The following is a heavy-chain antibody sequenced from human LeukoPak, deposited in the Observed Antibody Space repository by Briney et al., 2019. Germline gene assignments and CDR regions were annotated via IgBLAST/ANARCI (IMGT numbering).Heavy chain of an antibody. J-gene: IGHJ4*02. CDR1: GFTFNNYA. CDR2: ISGSSVNT. D-gene: IGHD3-16*01. Sequence: GGALRLSCAASGFTFNNYAMSWVRQAPGKVLEWVSAISGSSVNTYYADAVKGRFTIPRDNSKNTLYLQMNSLRAEDTAVYYCAKAGLGGVILYYFDYWGQGTLVTVSS. CDR3: AKAGLGGVILYYFDY. V-gene: IGHV3-23*01.